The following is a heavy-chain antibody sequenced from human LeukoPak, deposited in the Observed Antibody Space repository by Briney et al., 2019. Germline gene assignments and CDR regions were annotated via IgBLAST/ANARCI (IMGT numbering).Heavy chain of an antibody. D-gene: IGHD6-19*01. J-gene: IGHJ3*02. CDR3: ARQQWLALPNDAFDI. Sequence: GASVKVSCKASGYTFTSYGISWVRQAPGQGLEWMRWISAYNGNTNYAQKLQGRVTMTTDTSTSTAYMELRSLRSDDTAVYYCARQQWLALPNDAFDIWGQGTMVTVSS. CDR1: GYTFTSYG. CDR2: ISAYNGNT. V-gene: IGHV1-18*01.